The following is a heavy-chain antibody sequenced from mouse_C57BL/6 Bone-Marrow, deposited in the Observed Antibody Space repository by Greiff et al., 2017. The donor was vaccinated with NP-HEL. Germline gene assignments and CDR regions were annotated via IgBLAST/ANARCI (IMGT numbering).Heavy chain of an antibody. D-gene: IGHD1-1*01. Sequence: EVQLQESGGDLVKPGGSLKLSCAASGFTFSSYGMPWVRQTPDKRLEWVATISSGGSYTYYPDSVKGRFTISRDNAKNTLYLQMSSLKSEDTAMYYCARRIITTVDYWGQGTTLTVSS. CDR2: ISSGGSYT. V-gene: IGHV5-6*01. CDR3: ARRIITTVDY. J-gene: IGHJ2*01. CDR1: GFTFSSYG.